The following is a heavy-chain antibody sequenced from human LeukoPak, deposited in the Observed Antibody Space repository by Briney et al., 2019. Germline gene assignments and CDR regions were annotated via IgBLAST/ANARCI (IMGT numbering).Heavy chain of an antibody. D-gene: IGHD3-10*01. Sequence: PSETLSLTCTVSGGSISTYYWSWIRQPPGKGPAWIGYIHSSGSTNYNPSLKSRVTLSVDTSKNQFSLRVNSVTAADTAVYYCARQWMVRGVDDAFDIWGQGTMVTVSS. CDR2: IHSSGST. CDR3: ARQWMVRGVDDAFDI. CDR1: GGSISTYY. J-gene: IGHJ3*02. V-gene: IGHV4-59*01.